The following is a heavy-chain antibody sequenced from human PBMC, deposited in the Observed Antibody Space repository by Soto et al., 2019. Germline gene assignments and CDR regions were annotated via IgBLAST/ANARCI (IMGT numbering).Heavy chain of an antibody. V-gene: IGHV3-48*03. CDR1: GFTFSSYE. CDR3: ARVVFGGVIVRRRAFDI. Sequence: GGSLRLSCAASGFTFSSYEMNWVRQAPGKGLEWVSYISSSGSTIYYADSVKGRFTISRDNAKNSLYLQMNSLRAEDTAVYYCARVVFGGVIVRRRAFDIWGQGTMVTVSS. J-gene: IGHJ3*02. CDR2: ISSSGSTI. D-gene: IGHD3-16*02.